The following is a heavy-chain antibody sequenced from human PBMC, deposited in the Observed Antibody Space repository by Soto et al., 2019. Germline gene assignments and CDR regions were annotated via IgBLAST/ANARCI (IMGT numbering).Heavy chain of an antibody. D-gene: IGHD2-15*01. Sequence: QVQLVQSGAEVKKPGSSVKVSCKTSGDTFNRDTFSWVRQAPGQGLEWMGRIIPILGITNYARKFQGRVTITADKFTSTAYMELISLRSEDTAVYYCAGGGGPKNWFEPWGQGTLVTVSS. CDR3: AGGGGPKNWFEP. CDR1: GDTFNRDT. J-gene: IGHJ5*02. V-gene: IGHV1-69*02. CDR2: IIPILGIT.